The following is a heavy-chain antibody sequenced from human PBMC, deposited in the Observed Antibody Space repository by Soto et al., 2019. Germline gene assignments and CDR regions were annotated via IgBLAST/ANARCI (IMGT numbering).Heavy chain of an antibody. D-gene: IGHD6-19*01. V-gene: IGHV3-23*01. J-gene: IGHJ1*01. CDR1: GFTFSSQA. Sequence: GGSLRLSCAASGFTFSSQAMSWVRQAPGKGLEWVSAISGSGDSTYYADSVKGRFTISRHNSKNTLFLQMNSLRAEDTAVYYGAKARSNGWSLFQHWGQGTLVTVSS. CDR2: ISGSGDST. CDR3: AKARSNGWSLFQH.